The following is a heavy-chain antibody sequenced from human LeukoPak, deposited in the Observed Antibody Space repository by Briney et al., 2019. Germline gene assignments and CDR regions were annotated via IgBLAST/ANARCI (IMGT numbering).Heavy chain of an antibody. V-gene: IGHV3-30*04. J-gene: IGHJ3*02. CDR1: GFTFSSYA. D-gene: IGHD3-3*01. Sequence: GGSLRLSCAASGFTFSSYAMHWVRQAPGKGLEWVAVISYDGSNKYYADSVKGRFTISRDNSKNTLYLQMNSLRAEDTAVYYCAKDSPSHPYYDFWSGFGDAFDIWGQGTMVTVSS. CDR3: AKDSPSHPYYDFWSGFGDAFDI. CDR2: ISYDGSNK.